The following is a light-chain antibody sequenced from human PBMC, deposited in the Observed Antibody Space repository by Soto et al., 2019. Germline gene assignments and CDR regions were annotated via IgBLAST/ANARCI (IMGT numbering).Light chain of an antibody. V-gene: IGLV2-14*03. CDR2: DVS. J-gene: IGLJ3*02. Sequence: QSALTQPASVSGSPGQSITIPCTVTSNDVCEYNYVSRYQQHPGKAPRLILFDVSHRPSGVSTRFSGSKSDNTASLTISGLQAEDEADYYCNAYTHHNTQVFGGGTKLTVL. CDR1: SNDVCEYNY. CDR3: NAYTHHNTQV.